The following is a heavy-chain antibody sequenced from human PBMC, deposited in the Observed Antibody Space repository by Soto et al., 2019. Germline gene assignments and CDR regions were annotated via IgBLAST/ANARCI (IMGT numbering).Heavy chain of an antibody. D-gene: IGHD4-4*01. CDR3: ARLSDYSNNYYYYYGMDV. CDR1: GGSISSSSYY. Sequence: QLQLQESGPGLVKPSETLSLTCTVSGGSISSSSYYWGWIRQPPGKGLGWIGSIYYSGSTYYNPSLKRRVTISVETSKNQFSLKLSSVTAADTAVYYCARLSDYSNNYYYYYGMDVWGQGTTVTVSS. CDR2: IYYSGST. V-gene: IGHV4-39*01. J-gene: IGHJ6*02.